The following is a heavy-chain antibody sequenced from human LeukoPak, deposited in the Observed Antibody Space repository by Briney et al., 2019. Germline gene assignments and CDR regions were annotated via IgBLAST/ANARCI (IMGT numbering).Heavy chain of an antibody. CDR3: ASNPKTRQTFDY. CDR1: GGTFSSYA. Sequence: GASVKVSCKASGGTFSSYAISWVRQAPGQGLEWMGGIIPIFGTANYAQKFQGRVTITADESTSTAYMELSSLRSEDTAVYYCASNPKTRQTFDYWGQGTLVTVSS. J-gene: IGHJ4*02. V-gene: IGHV1-69*13. CDR2: IIPIFGTA.